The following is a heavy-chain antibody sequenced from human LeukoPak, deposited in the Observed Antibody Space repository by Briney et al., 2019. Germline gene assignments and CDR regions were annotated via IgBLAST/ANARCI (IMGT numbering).Heavy chain of an antibody. V-gene: IGHV1-69*13. CDR3: ARDRHVDTAMVFDY. J-gene: IGHJ4*02. CDR1: GGTFSSYA. D-gene: IGHD5-18*01. CDR2: IIPIFGTA. Sequence: ASVKVSCKASGGTFSSYAISWVRQAPGQGLEWMGGIIPIFGTANYAQKFQGRVTITADESTSTAYMELSSLRSEDTAVYYCARDRHVDTAMVFDYWGQGTLVTVSS.